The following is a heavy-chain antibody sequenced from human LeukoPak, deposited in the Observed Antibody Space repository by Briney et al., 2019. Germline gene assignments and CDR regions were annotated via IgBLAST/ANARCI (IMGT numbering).Heavy chain of an antibody. J-gene: IGHJ4*02. Sequence: SETLSLTCAVYGGSFSGYYWSWIRQPPGKGLEWIGEINHSGSTNYNPSLKSRVTISVDTSKNQFSLKLSSVTAADTAVYYCAGDYYDSSGHDNWGQGTPVTVSS. D-gene: IGHD3-22*01. CDR3: AGDYYDSSGHDN. CDR1: GGSFSGYY. CDR2: INHSGST. V-gene: IGHV4-34*01.